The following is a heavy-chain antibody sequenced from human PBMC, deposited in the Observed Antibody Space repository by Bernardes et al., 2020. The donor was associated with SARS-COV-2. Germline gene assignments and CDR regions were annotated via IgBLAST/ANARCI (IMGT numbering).Heavy chain of an antibody. J-gene: IGHJ6*02. D-gene: IGHD1-26*01. Sequence: GSLRLSCAASGFTFSTYAMSWVRQAPGKGLEWVSAITANSDTTYYADSVKGRFTISRDNSKNTLCLQMNSLRAEDTAVYYCAKGVGGNMDVWGQGTTVTVSS. CDR1: GFTFSTYA. V-gene: IGHV3-23*01. CDR3: AKGVGGNMDV. CDR2: ITANSDTT.